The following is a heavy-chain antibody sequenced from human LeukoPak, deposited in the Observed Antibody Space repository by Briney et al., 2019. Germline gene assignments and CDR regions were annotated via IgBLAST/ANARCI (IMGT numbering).Heavy chain of an antibody. CDR2: IYYSGRT. CDR3: ARDAGDWSYFDY. CDR1: GGSISNGVYY. V-gene: IGHV4-31*01. Sequence: SETLSLTCTVSGGSISNGVYYWSWIRQHPGKGLEWIGYIYYSGRTYYNPSLKSQVTISVGTSKNQFSLKLSSVTAADTAVYYCARDAGDWSYFDYWGQGTLVTVSS. J-gene: IGHJ4*02. D-gene: IGHD1-1*01.